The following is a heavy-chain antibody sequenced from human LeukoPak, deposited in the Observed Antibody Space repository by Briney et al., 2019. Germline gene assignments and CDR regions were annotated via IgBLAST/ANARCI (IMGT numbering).Heavy chain of an antibody. CDR1: GGSISSYY. Sequence: SETLSLTCTVSGGSISSYYWSWIRQPPGKGLEWLGYIYYSGSTNYNPSLKSRVTISVDTSKNQFSLKLSSVTAADTAVYYCARGGGGGTNYYYYMDVWGKGTTVTVSS. D-gene: IGHD1-14*01. J-gene: IGHJ6*03. CDR2: IYYSGST. CDR3: ARGGGGGTNYYYYMDV. V-gene: IGHV4-59*01.